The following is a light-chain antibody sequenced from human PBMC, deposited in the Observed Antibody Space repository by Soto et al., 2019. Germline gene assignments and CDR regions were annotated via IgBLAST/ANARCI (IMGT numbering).Light chain of an antibody. CDR3: QQYGGSPIT. CDR1: QSLSSRN. V-gene: IGKV3-20*01. J-gene: IGKJ5*01. CDR2: GVS. Sequence: ELVLTQSPGTLSLSPGERATLSCRASQSLSSRNLAWYQQKPGQAPRPLIYGVSSRATGIPDRFSGSGSGTDFTLTITRLEPEDFALYYCQQYGGSPITFGLGTRLEIK.